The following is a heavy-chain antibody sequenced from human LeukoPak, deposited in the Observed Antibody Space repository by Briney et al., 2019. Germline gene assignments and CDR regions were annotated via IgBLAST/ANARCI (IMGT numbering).Heavy chain of an antibody. CDR2: IKQDGSEK. Sequence: PGGSLRLSCAASGFTFSSYWMSWVRQAPGKGLEWVANIKQDGSEKYYVDSVKGRFTISRDNAKNSLYLQMNSLRAEDTAVYYCARRELTVSIAAAGYYYYYGMDVWGQGTTVTVSS. CDR3: ARRELTVSIAAAGYYYYYGMDV. CDR1: GFTFSSYW. V-gene: IGHV3-7*03. J-gene: IGHJ6*02. D-gene: IGHD6-13*01.